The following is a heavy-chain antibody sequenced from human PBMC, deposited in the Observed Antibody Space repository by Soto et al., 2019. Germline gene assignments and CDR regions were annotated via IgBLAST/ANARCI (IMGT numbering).Heavy chain of an antibody. D-gene: IGHD2-15*01. J-gene: IGHJ4*02. V-gene: IGHV3-48*01. Sequence: GGSLRLSCAASGFTFGSYSMNWVRQAPGKGLEWVSFILSSSGVIYYADSVKGRFTISRDNAKNSLYLQMNSLRAEDTAVYYCAKVFPEYCSGGRSYSVVFDIWGKGPHLTVPS. CDR3: AKVFPEYCSGGRSYSVVFDI. CDR2: ILSSSGVI. CDR1: GFTFGSYS.